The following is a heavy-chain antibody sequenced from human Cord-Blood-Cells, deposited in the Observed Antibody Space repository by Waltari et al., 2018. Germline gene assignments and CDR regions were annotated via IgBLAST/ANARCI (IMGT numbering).Heavy chain of an antibody. J-gene: IGHJ4*02. CDR2: MNPNSGNT. Sequence: VQLVQSGAEVKKTAVAVKVSCKSCGYTVTSYDKNWVRQATGQGLEWMGWMNPNSGNTGYAQKFQGRVTMTRNTSISTAYMELSSLRSEDTAVYYCARGPPLGGSDYWGQGTLVTVSS. D-gene: IGHD3-16*01. V-gene: IGHV1-8*01. CDR3: ARGPPLGGSDY. CDR1: GYTVTSYD.